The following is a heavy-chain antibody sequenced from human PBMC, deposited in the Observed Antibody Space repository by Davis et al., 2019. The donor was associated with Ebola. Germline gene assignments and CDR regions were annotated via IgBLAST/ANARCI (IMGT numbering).Heavy chain of an antibody. Sequence: GESLKISCAASGFTFSAYYMRWIRQAPGKGLEWVSYIRSSGSTIYYADSVKGRFTISRDNSKNSLYLQMNSLRAEDTAVYYCARDPGDGYSFFDYWGKGTLVTVSS. CDR3: ARDPGDGYSFFDY. CDR2: IRSSGSTI. V-gene: IGHV3-11*01. CDR1: GFTFSAYY. D-gene: IGHD5-24*01. J-gene: IGHJ4*02.